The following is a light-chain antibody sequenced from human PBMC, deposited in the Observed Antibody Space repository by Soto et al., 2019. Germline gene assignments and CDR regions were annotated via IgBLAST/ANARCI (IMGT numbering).Light chain of an antibody. V-gene: IGLV2-8*01. Sequence: QSFLTQPDSASGAPGKPVTIVFTGTSSDVGKYNSVSCYQQHPGKAPKLIIYEVNKRPSGVPDRFSGSKSGNTASLTVSGLQADDEADYFCSSSASNYNYVFGTGTKVTVL. CDR2: EVN. CDR3: SSSASNYNYV. J-gene: IGLJ1*01. CDR1: SSDVGKYNS.